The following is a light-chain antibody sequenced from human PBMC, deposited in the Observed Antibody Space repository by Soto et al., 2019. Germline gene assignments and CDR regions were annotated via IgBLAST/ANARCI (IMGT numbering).Light chain of an antibody. V-gene: IGKV3-20*01. Sequence: DIVMTQSPATLSVSPGERATLSCRASQSRRTDLAWYQQRPGKAPRLIVYHTSNRATGIPDRFSASGSGTDFTLTISRLEPEDFAVYFCQQYESSPRTFGQGTKVDI. CDR2: HTS. J-gene: IGKJ1*01. CDR1: QSRRTD. CDR3: QQYESSPRT.